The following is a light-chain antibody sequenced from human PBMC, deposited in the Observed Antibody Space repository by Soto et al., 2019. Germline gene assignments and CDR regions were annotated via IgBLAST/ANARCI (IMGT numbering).Light chain of an antibody. J-gene: IGLJ1*01. CDR1: SSDVGGYNY. Sequence: QSVLTQPRSVSGSPGQSGTVSCTGTSSDVGGYNYVPWYQQHPGKAPKLMIYDVSKRPSGVPDRFSGSKSGNTASLTISGLQAEDEADYYCCSYAGSYTFVVFGTGTKVTVL. V-gene: IGLV2-11*01. CDR3: CSYAGSYTFVV. CDR2: DVS.